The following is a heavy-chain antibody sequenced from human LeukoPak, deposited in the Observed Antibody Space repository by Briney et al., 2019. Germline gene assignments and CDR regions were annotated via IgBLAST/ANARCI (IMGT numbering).Heavy chain of an antibody. CDR2: IYSGGST. D-gene: IGHD3-16*01. CDR3: ARGILGENDY. Sequence: PGGSLRLSCAASGFTFSNAWMSWVRQAPGKGLEWVSVIYSGGSTYYADSVKGRFTISRDNSKNTLYLQMNSLRAEDTAVYYCARGILGENDYWGQGTLVTVSS. J-gene: IGHJ4*02. V-gene: IGHV3-66*01. CDR1: GFTFSNAW.